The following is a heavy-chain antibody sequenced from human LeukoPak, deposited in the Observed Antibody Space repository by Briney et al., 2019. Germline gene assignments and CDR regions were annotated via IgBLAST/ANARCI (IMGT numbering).Heavy chain of an antibody. V-gene: IGHV4-34*01. CDR3: ARLDIVVVPASIPAVGFDP. Sequence: SETLSLTCTVYCGYFSGYYWSWIRQPPGKGLEWIGEINHRGSTNYNPSLKSRVTMSVDTSKNQFSLKLSSVTAAETAVYFCARLDIVVVPASIPAVGFDPWGEGTLVTVSS. CDR1: CGYFSGYY. CDR2: INHRGST. D-gene: IGHD2-2*01. J-gene: IGHJ5*02.